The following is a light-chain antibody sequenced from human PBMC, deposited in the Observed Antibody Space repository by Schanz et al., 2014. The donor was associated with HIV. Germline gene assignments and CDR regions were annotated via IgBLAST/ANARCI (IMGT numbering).Light chain of an antibody. CDR1: SSNIGNNY. J-gene: IGLJ2*01. V-gene: IGLV1-51*01. Sequence: QSVLTQPPSVSAAPGQKVTISCSGSSSNIGNNYVSWYQQLPGTAPKLLIYDNNKRPSGIPDRFSGPKSGTSATLGITGLQTGDEADYYCGAWDSGRRAVVFGGGTKLTVL. CDR3: GAWDSGRRAVV. CDR2: DNN.